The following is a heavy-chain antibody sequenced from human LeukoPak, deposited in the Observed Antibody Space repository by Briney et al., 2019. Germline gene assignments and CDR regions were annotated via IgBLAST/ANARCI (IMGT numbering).Heavy chain of an antibody. CDR3: AREGSLDYGDYSYYFDY. CDR1: GSTFSSYA. D-gene: IGHD4-17*01. J-gene: IGHJ4*02. CDR2: ISYDGSNK. Sequence: GGSLRLSCAASGSTFSSYAMHWVRQAPGKGLEWVAVISYDGSNKYYADSVKGRFTISRDNSKNTLYLQMNSLRAEDTAVYYCAREGSLDYGDYSYYFDYWGQGTLVTVSS. V-gene: IGHV3-30*04.